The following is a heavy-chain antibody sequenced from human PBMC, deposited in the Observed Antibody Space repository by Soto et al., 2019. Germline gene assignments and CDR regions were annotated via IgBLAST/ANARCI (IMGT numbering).Heavy chain of an antibody. V-gene: IGHV4-61*01. CDR3: ARVERGTATTVVDAFDI. Sequence: SETLSLTCAVYGGSVSSGSYYWSWIRQPPGKGLEWIGEMSHSGGTRFNPSLKSRVTISVDTSKNQFSLKMSFVTAADTALYYCARVERGTATTVVDAFDIWGPGTMVTVSS. D-gene: IGHD1-1*01. J-gene: IGHJ3*02. CDR2: MSHSGGT. CDR1: GGSVSSGSYY.